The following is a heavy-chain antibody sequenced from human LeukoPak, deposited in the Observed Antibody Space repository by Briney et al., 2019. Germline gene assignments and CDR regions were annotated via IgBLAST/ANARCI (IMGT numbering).Heavy chain of an antibody. CDR2: ITWDGGTS. J-gene: IGHJ4*02. CDR3: ACPPYDSGYYYFDY. D-gene: IGHD3-22*01. CDR1: GFGFDAYT. Sequence: PGGSLRLSCTASGFGFDAYTMHWVRQAPGKGLEWVSLITWDGGTSYYGDSVKGRFSISRDNNKNSLYLQMNSLRTEDTAVYYCACPPYDSGYYYFDYWGQGTLVTVSS. V-gene: IGHV3-43*01.